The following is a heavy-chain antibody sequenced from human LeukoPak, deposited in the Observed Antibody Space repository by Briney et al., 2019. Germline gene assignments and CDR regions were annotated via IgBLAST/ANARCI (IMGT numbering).Heavy chain of an antibody. CDR2: IYYSGST. CDR3: ARRSGTDYVWGSYRYTFDY. V-gene: IGHV4-39*01. Sequence: PPETLSLTCTVSGGSISSSSYYWGWIRQPPGKGLEWIGSIYYSGSTYYNPSLKSRVTISVDTSKNQFSLKLSSVTAADTAVYYCARRSGTDYVWGSYRYTFDYWSQGTLVTVSS. J-gene: IGHJ4*02. CDR1: GGSISSSSYY. D-gene: IGHD3-16*02.